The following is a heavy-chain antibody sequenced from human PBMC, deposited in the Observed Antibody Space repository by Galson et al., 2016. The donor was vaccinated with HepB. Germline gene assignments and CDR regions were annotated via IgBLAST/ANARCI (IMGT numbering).Heavy chain of an antibody. D-gene: IGHD5-18*01. Sequence: SLRLSCAASGFTFSAYAMTWVRQAPGKGLEWVSGISGSSVTTNYADSVQGRFTISRDNSKNTLYLQMNSLRAEGTAIYYCAKHPAKDTLDYFDYWGPGTLVTVSS. CDR2: ISGSSVTT. CDR3: AKHPAKDTLDYFDY. CDR1: GFTFSAYA. V-gene: IGHV3-23*01. J-gene: IGHJ4*02.